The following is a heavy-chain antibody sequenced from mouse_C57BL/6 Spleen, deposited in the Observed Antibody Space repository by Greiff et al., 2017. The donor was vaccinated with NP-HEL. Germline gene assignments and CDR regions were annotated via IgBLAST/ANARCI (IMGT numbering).Heavy chain of an antibody. D-gene: IGHD1-1*01. CDR3: ARQGITTVPYFDY. CDR2: ISGGGGNT. Sequence: EVQGVESGGGLVKPGGSLKLSCAASGFTFSSYTMSWVRQTPEKRLEWVATISGGGGNTYYPDSVKGRFTISRDNAKNTLYLQMSSLRSEDTALYYCARQGITTVPYFDYWGQGTTLTVSS. CDR1: GFTFSSYT. J-gene: IGHJ2*01. V-gene: IGHV5-9*01.